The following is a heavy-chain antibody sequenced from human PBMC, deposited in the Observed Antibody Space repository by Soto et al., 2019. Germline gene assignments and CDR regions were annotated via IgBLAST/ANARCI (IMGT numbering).Heavy chain of an antibody. D-gene: IGHD6-6*01. J-gene: IGHJ4*01. CDR2: IYSAGST. CDR3: ARARGPEYSSSIFFDY. CDR1: GLTVSRTQ. Sequence: VELVETGGGLIQPGGSLRLSCAVSGLTVSRTQMSWVRQAPGKGLQWVSVIYSAGSTYYANAVKGRFTISRDISENKIFLELNGLTVDDTAVYYCARARGPEYSSSIFFDYWGRGTVVTVSS. V-gene: IGHV3-53*02.